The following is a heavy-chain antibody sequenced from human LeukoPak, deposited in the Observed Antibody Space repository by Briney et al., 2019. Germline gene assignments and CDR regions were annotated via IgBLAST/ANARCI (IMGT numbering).Heavy chain of an antibody. D-gene: IGHD6-19*01. Sequence: ASVKVSFKASGDTFISNYVQWVRQAPGQGLEWMGVIHPSGGSTTYAQKFQGRVTMTRDTSTRTVYMELSSLRSEDTAMYYCARVRFSSGWYIAFDMWGQGTMVTVSS. CDR1: GDTFISNY. V-gene: IGHV1-46*01. CDR2: IHPSGGST. CDR3: ARVRFSSGWYIAFDM. J-gene: IGHJ3*02.